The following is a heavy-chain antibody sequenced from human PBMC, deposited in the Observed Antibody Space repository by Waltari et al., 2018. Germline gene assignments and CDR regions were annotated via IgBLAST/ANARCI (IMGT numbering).Heavy chain of an antibody. CDR1: GFTFSSYS. CDR3: ATLTTVTPGY. V-gene: IGHV3-48*01. CDR2: ISSSSSTI. Sequence: EVQLVESGGGLVQPGGSLRLSCAASGFTFSSYSMNWVRQAPGKGLEWVSYISSSSSTIYYADSVKGRFTISRDNAKNSLYLQMNSLRAEDTAVYYCATLTTVTPGYWGQGTLVTVSS. D-gene: IGHD4-17*01. J-gene: IGHJ4*02.